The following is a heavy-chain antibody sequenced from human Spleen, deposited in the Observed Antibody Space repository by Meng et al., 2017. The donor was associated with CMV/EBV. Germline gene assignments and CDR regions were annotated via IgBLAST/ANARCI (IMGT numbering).Heavy chain of an antibody. V-gene: IGHV3-48*04. D-gene: IGHD1-26*01. CDR3: AKDAQNGRGYYGMDV. Sequence: GGSLRLSCAASGFTFSSYSMNWVRQAPGKGLEWVSYISSSSSTIYYADSVKGRFTISRDNAKNSLYLQMNSLRAEDTAVYYCAKDAQNGRGYYGMDVWGQGTTVTVSS. CDR1: GFTFSSYS. J-gene: IGHJ6*02. CDR2: ISSSSSTI.